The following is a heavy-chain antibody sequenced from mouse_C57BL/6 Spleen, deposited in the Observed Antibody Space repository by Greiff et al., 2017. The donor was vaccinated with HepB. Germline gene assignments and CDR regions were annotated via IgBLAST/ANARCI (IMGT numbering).Heavy chain of an antibody. CDR3: APLYGNYVEAY. V-gene: IGHV14-3*01. D-gene: IGHD2-1*01. Sequence: EVKVVESVAELVRPGASVKLSCTASGFNIKNTYIHWVKQRPEQGLEWIGRIDPANGNTKYAPKFQGKATITADTSSNTAYLQLSSLTSEDTAIYYCAPLYGNYVEAYWGQGTLVTVSA. CDR1: GFNIKNTY. J-gene: IGHJ3*01. CDR2: IDPANGNT.